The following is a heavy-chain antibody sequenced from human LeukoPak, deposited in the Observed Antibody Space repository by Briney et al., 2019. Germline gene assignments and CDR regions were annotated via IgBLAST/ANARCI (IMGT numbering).Heavy chain of an antibody. V-gene: IGHV1-8*03. J-gene: IGHJ6*03. Sequence: ASVKVSCKASGYTFTSYDINWVRQATGQGLEWMGWMNPNSGNTGYAQKFQGRVTITRNTSISTAYMELSSLRSEDTAVYYCARLTTVTTLYYYYYMDAWGKGTTVTVSS. CDR3: ARLTTVTTLYYYYYMDA. D-gene: IGHD4-11*01. CDR2: MNPNSGNT. CDR1: GYTFTSYD.